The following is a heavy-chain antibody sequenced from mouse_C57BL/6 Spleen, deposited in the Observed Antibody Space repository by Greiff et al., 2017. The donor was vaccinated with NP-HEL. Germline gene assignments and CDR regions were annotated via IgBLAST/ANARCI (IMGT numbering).Heavy chain of an antibody. J-gene: IGHJ2*01. D-gene: IGHD1-1*01. CDR3: ARRGNYYDHFDY. CDR2: INPSSGYT. Sequence: QVQLQQSGAELARPGASVKMSCKASGYTFTSYTMHWVKQRPGQGLEWIGYINPSSGYTKYNQKFKDKATLTADKSSSTAYMQLSSLTSEDSAVYYCARRGNYYDHFDYGGQGTTLTVSS. CDR1: GYTFTSYT. V-gene: IGHV1-4*01.